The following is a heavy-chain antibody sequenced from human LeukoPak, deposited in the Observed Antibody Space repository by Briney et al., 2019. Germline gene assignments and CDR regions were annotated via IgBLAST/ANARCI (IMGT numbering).Heavy chain of an antibody. CDR3: AGRSGRRGGVDY. Sequence: PSETLSLTCSISGGSINNYYWSWIRQPPGKGLEWIGYIYYSGSTNFNPSLKSRVSISVDTSKNQFSLNLRSVTAADTAAYYCAGRSGRRGGVDYWGQGTLVTVSS. CDR2: IYYSGST. V-gene: IGHV4-59*01. J-gene: IGHJ4*02. CDR1: GGSINNYY. D-gene: IGHD5-12*01.